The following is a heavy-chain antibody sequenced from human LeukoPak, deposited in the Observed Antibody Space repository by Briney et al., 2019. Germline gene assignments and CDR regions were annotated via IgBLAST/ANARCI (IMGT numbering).Heavy chain of an antibody. CDR2: VQSDENNR. Sequence: GGSLRLSCVASGFTFSSHGMHWIRQAPGKGLEWVAFVQSDENNRYYADSVKGRFTISRDNSQNALSLQMNSLRAEDTAVYYCANWADCRSPTCYTDYWGQGTLVIVSS. CDR3: ANWADCRSPTCYTDY. J-gene: IGHJ4*02. V-gene: IGHV3-30*02. CDR1: GFTFSSHG. D-gene: IGHD2-2*02.